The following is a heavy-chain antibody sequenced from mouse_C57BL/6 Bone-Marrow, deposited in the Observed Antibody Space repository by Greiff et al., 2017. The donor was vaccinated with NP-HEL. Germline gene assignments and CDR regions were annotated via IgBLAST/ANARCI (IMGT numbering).Heavy chain of an antibody. D-gene: IGHD1-1*01. CDR3: ARPNYYGSSYGYFDV. J-gene: IGHJ1*03. CDR1: GYTLTDYY. Sequence: VKLVESGPELVKPGASVKISCKASGYTLTDYYINWVKQRPGQGLEWIGWIFPGSGSTYYNEKFKGKATLTVDKSSSTAYMLLSSLTSEDSAVYFCARPNYYGSSYGYFDVWGTGTTVTVSS. CDR2: IFPGSGST. V-gene: IGHV1-75*01.